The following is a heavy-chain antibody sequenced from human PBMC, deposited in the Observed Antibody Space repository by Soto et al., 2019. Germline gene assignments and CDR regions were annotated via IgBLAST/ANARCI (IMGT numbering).Heavy chain of an antibody. Sequence: GGSLRLSCAASGFTFSTYTMNWVRQAPGKGLEWVSGIGCCSGSGTYYAAFVKGRFTISRDNSKNMVFLQLNGLRAEDTAVYYCAKDRQPDGIWSFDSWGQGAPVTAPQ. CDR3: AKDRQPDGIWSFDS. CDR2: IGCCSGSGT. J-gene: IGHJ4*02. D-gene: IGHD1-20*01. CDR1: GFTFSTYT. V-gene: IGHV3-23*01.